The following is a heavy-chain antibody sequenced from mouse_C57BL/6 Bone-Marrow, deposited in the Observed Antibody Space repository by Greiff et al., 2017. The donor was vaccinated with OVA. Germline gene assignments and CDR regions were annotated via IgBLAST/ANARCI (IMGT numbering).Heavy chain of an antibody. CDR3: AREAKVYGGGWDY. CDR1: GYTITSYW. V-gene: IGHV1-55*01. J-gene: IGHJ2*01. Sequence: QVQLQQPGAELVKPGASVKLSCKASGYTITSYWITWVKQRPGQGLEWIGDIYPGSGSTNYNEKFKSKATLTVDTSSSTAYMQLSSLTSEDSAVYYGAREAKVYGGGWDYWGQGTTLTVSS. CDR2: IYPGSGST. D-gene: IGHD1-1*01.